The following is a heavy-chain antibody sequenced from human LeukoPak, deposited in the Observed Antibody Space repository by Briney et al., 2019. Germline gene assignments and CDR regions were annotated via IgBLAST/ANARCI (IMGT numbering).Heavy chain of an antibody. D-gene: IGHD3-10*01. CDR1: GFILSNHW. Sequence: GGSLRLSCAASGFILSNHWMTWVRQAPGKGLEWVANINQDGSEKYYVDSVKGRFTISRDNSRSTLYLQMNSLRPEDTAIYYCAREGYYGSGSPPSLYFDYWGQGTLVTVSS. CDR3: AREGYYGSGSPPSLYFDY. J-gene: IGHJ4*02. CDR2: INQDGSEK. V-gene: IGHV3-7*01.